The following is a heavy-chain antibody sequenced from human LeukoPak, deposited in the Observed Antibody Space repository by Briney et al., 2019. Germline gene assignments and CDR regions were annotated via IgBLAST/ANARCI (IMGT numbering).Heavy chain of an antibody. J-gene: IGHJ4*02. CDR1: GFTFSDYY. V-gene: IGHV3-11*03. CDR3: ARARGPDY. CDR2: ISSGSSYT. Sequence: AGGSLRLSCAASGFTFSDYYMSWIRQAPGKELEWVSYISSGSSYTNYADSVKGRFTISRDNAKSALYLQMNSLRAEDTAVYYCARARGPDYWGQGTLVTVSS. D-gene: IGHD3-10*01.